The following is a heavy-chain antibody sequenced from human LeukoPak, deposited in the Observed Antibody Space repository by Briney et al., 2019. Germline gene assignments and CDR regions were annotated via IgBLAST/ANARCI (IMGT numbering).Heavy chain of an antibody. Sequence: GGSLKLSCVASGFTFSSYWMHWVRQAPGNGLVWVSRINNEESRTGYADSVKRRFTISRDNAKNTLYLQMNSLRAEDTAVYYCAKKAVAGPYYYYYYMDVWGKGTTVTVSS. V-gene: IGHV3-74*01. J-gene: IGHJ6*03. CDR2: INNEESRT. CDR1: GFTFSSYW. D-gene: IGHD6-19*01. CDR3: AKKAVAGPYYYYYYMDV.